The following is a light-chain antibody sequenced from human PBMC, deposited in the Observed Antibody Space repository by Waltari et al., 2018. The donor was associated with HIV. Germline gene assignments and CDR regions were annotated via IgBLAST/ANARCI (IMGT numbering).Light chain of an antibody. Sequence: SYVLTQSPSVSVALGQTASIACGGNKIGSKSVNWYQQKPGQAPALVIYDDRDRPSGIPERFSGSNSGHTATLSIGRVEAGDEADYYCQVWESSSDHVVIGGGTKLTV. CDR2: DDR. CDR3: QVWESSSDHVV. J-gene: IGLJ2*01. V-gene: IGLV3-21*02. CDR1: KIGSKS.